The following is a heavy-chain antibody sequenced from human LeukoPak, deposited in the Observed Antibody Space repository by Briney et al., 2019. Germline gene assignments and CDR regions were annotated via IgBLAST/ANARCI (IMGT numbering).Heavy chain of an antibody. Sequence: SETLSLTCAVYGGSFSGYYWSWIRQPPGKGLEWIGEINHSGSTNYNPSLKSRVTISVDTSKNQFSLKLSSVTAADTAVYYCARAGYCSGGSCYSWAIDYWGQGTLVTVSS. D-gene: IGHD2-15*01. V-gene: IGHV4-34*01. CDR3: ARAGYCSGGSCYSWAIDY. J-gene: IGHJ4*02. CDR1: GGSFSGYY. CDR2: INHSGST.